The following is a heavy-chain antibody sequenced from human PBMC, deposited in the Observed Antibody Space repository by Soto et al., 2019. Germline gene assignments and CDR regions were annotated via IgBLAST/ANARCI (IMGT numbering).Heavy chain of an antibody. CDR3: AKDKGPGSYTNWCFDV. D-gene: IGHD3-10*01. V-gene: IGHV3-23*01. Sequence: EVQVLQSGGGLGQPGGSLRLSCAASGLTFSRFAMSWVRQAPGKGLEWVATIHGSGAITNYADSVRGRFTISRDNSKDTMYLQLNTLRVEDTAVYYCAKDKGPGSYTNWCFDVWGRGTLVTVSS. J-gene: IGHJ2*01. CDR1: GLTFSRFA. CDR2: IHGSGAIT.